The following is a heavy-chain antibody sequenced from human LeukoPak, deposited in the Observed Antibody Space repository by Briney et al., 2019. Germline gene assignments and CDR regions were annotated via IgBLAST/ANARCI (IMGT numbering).Heavy chain of an antibody. CDR2: TKQDGSEK. V-gene: IGHV3-7*01. CDR1: GFTFSSYW. D-gene: IGHD6-13*01. CDR3: ASGIAAAGYYFDY. Sequence: TGGSLRLSCAASGFTFSSYWMSWVRQAPGKGLEWVANTKQDGSEKYYVDSVKGRFTISRDNAKNSLYLQMNSLRAEDTAVYYCASGIAAAGYYFDYWGQGTLVTVSS. J-gene: IGHJ4*02.